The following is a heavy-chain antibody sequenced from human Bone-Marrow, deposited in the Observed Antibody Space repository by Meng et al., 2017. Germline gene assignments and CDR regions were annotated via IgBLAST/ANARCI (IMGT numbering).Heavy chain of an antibody. CDR2: IYYSGST. CDR1: GGSISSGGYY. J-gene: IGHJ4*02. D-gene: IGHD2-2*01. CDR3: ARVEIVPAATLDY. V-gene: IGHV4-31*01. Sequence: LRLSCTVSGGSISSGGYYWSWIRQHPGKGLEWIGYIYYSGSTYYNPSLKSLVTISVDKSKNQFSLKPSSVTAADTAVYYCARVEIVPAATLDYWGQGTLVTVSS.